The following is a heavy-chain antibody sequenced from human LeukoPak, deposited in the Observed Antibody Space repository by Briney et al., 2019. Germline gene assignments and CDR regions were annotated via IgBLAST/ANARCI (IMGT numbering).Heavy chain of an antibody. J-gene: IGHJ3*02. CDR2: IYSRWTT. V-gene: IGHV4-4*07. Sequence: SQTLSLTCTVAGGSINRYYSSWIRQPARKGLEWIGRIYSRWTTSCNPHLKRRVPMSVDTSNNQFSLILSSVTAADTAVYYCARGKTYYDISKDAFDIWGQGTMVTVSS. CDR1: GGSINRYY. CDR3: ARGKTYYDISKDAFDI. D-gene: IGHD3-22*01.